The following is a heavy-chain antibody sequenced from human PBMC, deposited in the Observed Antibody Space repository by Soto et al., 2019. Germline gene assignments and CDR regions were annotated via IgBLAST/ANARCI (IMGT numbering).Heavy chain of an antibody. CDR1: GGSISSGGCY. J-gene: IGHJ3*02. CDR2: IYYSGST. CDR3: AVDTAMVIRAFDI. D-gene: IGHD5-18*01. Sequence: QGERQESGPGLVKLAQTLSLTCTVSGGSISSGGCYWSWIREHPGKGLEWIGYIYYSGSTYYNPSLKSRVTISVDTSKNQFSLKLRSVTAADTAVYYCAVDTAMVIRAFDIWGQGTMVTVSS. V-gene: IGHV4-31*03.